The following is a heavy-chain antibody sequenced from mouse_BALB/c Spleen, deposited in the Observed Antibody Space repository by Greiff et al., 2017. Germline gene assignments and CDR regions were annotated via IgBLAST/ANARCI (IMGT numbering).Heavy chain of an antibody. V-gene: IGHV5-17*02. Sequence: EVQLVESGGGLVQPGGSRKLSCAASGFTFSSFGMHWVRQAPEKGLEWVAYISSGSSTIYYADTVKGRFTISRDNPKNTLFLQMTSLRSEDTAMYYCARGATMITTRFAYWGQGTTLTVSS. CDR1: GFTFSSFG. J-gene: IGHJ2*01. CDR3: ARGATMITTRFAY. D-gene: IGHD2-4*01. CDR2: ISSGSSTI.